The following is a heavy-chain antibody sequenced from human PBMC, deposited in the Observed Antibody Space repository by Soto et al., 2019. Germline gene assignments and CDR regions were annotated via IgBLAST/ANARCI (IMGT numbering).Heavy chain of an antibody. CDR1: GGSISSSNW. Sequence: SETLSLTCAVSGGSISSSNWWSWVRQPPGKGLEWIGEIYHSGSTNYNPPLKSRVTISVDKSKNQFSLKLSSVTAADTAVYYCARGILTGYYRYYYYYGMDVWGQGTTVTVSS. CDR3: ARGILTGYYRYYYYYGMDV. V-gene: IGHV4-4*02. J-gene: IGHJ6*02. D-gene: IGHD3-9*01. CDR2: IYHSGST.